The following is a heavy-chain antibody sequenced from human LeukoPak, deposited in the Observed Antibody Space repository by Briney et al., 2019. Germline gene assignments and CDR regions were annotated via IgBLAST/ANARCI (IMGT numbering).Heavy chain of an antibody. V-gene: IGHV4-39*07. D-gene: IGHD3-10*01. CDR1: GGSIRTSTYY. CDR3: ARYAIGLLLNDY. Sequence: SETLCLTCTVSGGSIRTSTYYWVWIRQPPGKGLEWIGSIYYSGTTYYNPSLKSRVTISVDTSNNQFSLKLSSVTAADTALYYCARYAIGLLLNDYWGQGTLVTVSS. J-gene: IGHJ4*02. CDR2: IYYSGTT.